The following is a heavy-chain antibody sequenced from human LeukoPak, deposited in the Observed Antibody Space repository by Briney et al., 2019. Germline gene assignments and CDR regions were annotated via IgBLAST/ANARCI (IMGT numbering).Heavy chain of an antibody. CDR2: IYHSGST. CDR3: AIRVYDSSGYYYGAFDY. D-gene: IGHD3-22*01. Sequence: PSETLSLTCAVSGYSISSGYYWGWIRQPPGKGLEWIGSIYHSGSTYYNPSLKSRVTISVDTSKNQFSLKLSSVTAADTAVYYCAIRVYDSSGYYYGAFDYWGQGALVTVSS. V-gene: IGHV4-38-2*01. CDR1: GYSISSGYY. J-gene: IGHJ4*02.